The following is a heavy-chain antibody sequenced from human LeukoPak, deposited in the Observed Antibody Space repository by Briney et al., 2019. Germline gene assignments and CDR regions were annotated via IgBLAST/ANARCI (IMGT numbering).Heavy chain of an antibody. D-gene: IGHD1-7*01. V-gene: IGHV3-23*01. CDR3: AKDTGTGTTTGGYHAFDI. Sequence: AGGSLRLSCAASGFTISTYALSWVRQTPGKGLEWVSTVSGSSDSAYSADSVKGRFTISRDTSKNTLYLQMNSLRAEDTAVYYCAKDTGTGTTTGGYHAFDIWGQGTMVTVSS. CDR2: VSGSSDSA. CDR1: GFTISTYA. J-gene: IGHJ3*02.